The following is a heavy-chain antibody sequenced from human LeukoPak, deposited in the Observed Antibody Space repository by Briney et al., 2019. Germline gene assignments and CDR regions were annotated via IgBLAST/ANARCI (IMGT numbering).Heavy chain of an antibody. CDR1: GGTFSSYA. J-gene: IGHJ4*02. CDR3: ARYYYDSSGYYSLDY. D-gene: IGHD3-22*01. V-gene: IGHV1-69*06. Sequence: GASVKVSCKASGGTFSSYAISWVRQAPGQGLEWMGGIIPIFGTANYAQKFQGRVTITADKSTSTAYMELSSLRSEDTVVYYCARYYYDSSGYYSLDYWGQGTLVTVSS. CDR2: IIPIFGTA.